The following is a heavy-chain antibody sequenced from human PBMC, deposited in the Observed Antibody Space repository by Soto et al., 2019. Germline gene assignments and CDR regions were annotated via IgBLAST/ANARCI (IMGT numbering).Heavy chain of an antibody. CDR2: ITISTNNP. V-gene: IGHV1-18*04. CDR1: GYSFSSHG. CDR3: ARPSSYGSYYGFDH. Sequence: QVQLVQSGPEVKKPGASVKVSCKTSGYSFSSHGITWVRQAPGQGLEWMGWITISTNNPHYAQRFQGRVAMTADTSTTTAYMELWSLTSDDTAIYYCARPSSYGSYYGFDHWGQGTPVTVSS. D-gene: IGHD1-26*01. J-gene: IGHJ4*02.